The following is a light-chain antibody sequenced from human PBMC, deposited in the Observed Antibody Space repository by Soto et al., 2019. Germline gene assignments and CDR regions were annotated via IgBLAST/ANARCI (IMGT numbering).Light chain of an antibody. CDR1: QSVSNSY. Sequence: EIVLTQSPGTLSLSPGKRATLSCRASQSVSNSYLAWYQQKPGQAPRLVISDTSDRATGIPDRFSGSGSGTDFTLTISRLEPEDFAVYYCQQYDSPWTFGQGTKVEIK. V-gene: IGKV3-20*01. CDR3: QQYDSPWT. J-gene: IGKJ1*01. CDR2: DTS.